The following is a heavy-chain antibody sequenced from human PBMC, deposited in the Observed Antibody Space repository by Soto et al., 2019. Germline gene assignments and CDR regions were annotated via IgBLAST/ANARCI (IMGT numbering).Heavy chain of an antibody. Sequence: QVQLQQWGAGLLKPSETLSLTCAVYGGSFSGYYLYWIRQPPGKGLEWIGEINHSGSTNYNHSLKSRVTLSVDTSKNLFSLKLSSVSAADTAVYYCARGWGRIFDYWGQGTQVTVSS. CDR2: INHSGST. J-gene: IGHJ4*02. CDR1: GGSFSGYY. D-gene: IGHD7-27*01. CDR3: ARGWGRIFDY. V-gene: IGHV4-34*01.